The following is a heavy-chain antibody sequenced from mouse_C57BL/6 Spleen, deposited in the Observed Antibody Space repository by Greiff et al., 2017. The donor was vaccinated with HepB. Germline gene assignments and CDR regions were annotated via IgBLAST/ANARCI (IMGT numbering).Heavy chain of an antibody. CDR1: GFTFSSYA. V-gene: IGHV5-4*01. Sequence: EVHLVESGGGLVKPGGSLKLSCAASGFTFSSYAMSWVRQTPEKRLEWVATISDGGSYTYYPDNVKGRFTISRDNAKNNLYLQMSHLKSEDTAMYYCARASGSGGDYWGQGTSVTVSS. CDR2: ISDGGSYT. J-gene: IGHJ4*01. CDR3: ARASGSGGDY. D-gene: IGHD1-1*01.